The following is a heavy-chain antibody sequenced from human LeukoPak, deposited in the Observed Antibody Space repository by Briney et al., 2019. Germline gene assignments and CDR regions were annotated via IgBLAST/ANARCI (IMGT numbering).Heavy chain of an antibody. Sequence: YPSETLSLTCTVSGGSISSYYWSWIRQPPGKGLEWIGYIYYSGSTNYNPSLKSRVTISVDTSKNQFSLKLSSVTAADTAVYYCAREGGAIVVVPAAIPARWFDPWGQGTLVTVSS. J-gene: IGHJ5*02. CDR3: AREGGAIVVVPAAIPARWFDP. D-gene: IGHD2-2*01. V-gene: IGHV4-59*12. CDR2: IYYSGST. CDR1: GGSISSYY.